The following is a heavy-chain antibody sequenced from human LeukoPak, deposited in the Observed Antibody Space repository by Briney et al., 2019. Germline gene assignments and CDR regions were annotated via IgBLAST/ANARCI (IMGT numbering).Heavy chain of an antibody. CDR2: IYPGGSDT. CDR3: ASQVYCSRTSCSDH. CDR1: GYNFATYW. J-gene: IGHJ4*02. Sequence: GESLKISCKGSGYNFATYWIGWVRQMPGKGLEWMGVIYPGGSDTRYSPSFQGQVTISADKSISTAYLQWSSLKASDSAMYYCASQVYCSRTSCSDHWGQGTLVTVSS. V-gene: IGHV5-51*01. D-gene: IGHD2-2*01.